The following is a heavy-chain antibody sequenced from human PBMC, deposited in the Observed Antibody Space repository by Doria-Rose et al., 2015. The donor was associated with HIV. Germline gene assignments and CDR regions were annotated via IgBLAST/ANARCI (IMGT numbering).Heavy chain of an antibody. D-gene: IGHD6-13*01. V-gene: IGHV4-59*01. Sequence: KPSETLSLTCTVSGDPISNYYWTWIRQPPGKELEYIGWIYYTGSTNYNPSLKSRVTISVDSSKKQFSLDLTSVTAADTAVYYCARFIALRWGLDVWGQGTTVTVSS. CDR2: IYYTGST. CDR3: ARFIALRWGLDV. CDR1: GDPISNYY. J-gene: IGHJ6*02.